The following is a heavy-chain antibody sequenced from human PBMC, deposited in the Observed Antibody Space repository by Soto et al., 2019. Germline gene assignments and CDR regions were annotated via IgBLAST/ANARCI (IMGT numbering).Heavy chain of an antibody. V-gene: IGHV1-18*01. CDR1: GYTFTSYG. J-gene: IGHJ4*02. D-gene: IGHD3-9*01. Sequence: QVQLVQSGAEVKKPGASVKVSCKASGYTFTSYGISWVRQAPGQGLEWMGWISAYNGNTNYAQKLQGRVTMTTDTSTRTAYMELRSLRSDDTAVYYCARLARSDILTGYYGFDYWGQGTLVTVSS. CDR3: ARLARSDILTGYYGFDY. CDR2: ISAYNGNT.